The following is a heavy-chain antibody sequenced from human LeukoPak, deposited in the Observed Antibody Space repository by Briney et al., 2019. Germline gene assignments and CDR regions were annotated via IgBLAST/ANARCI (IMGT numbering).Heavy chain of an antibody. CDR2: ISYDGNNK. D-gene: IGHD3-10*01. Sequence: GGSLRLSCSASGFTFSSYAIHWVRQAPGKGLQWVAVISYDGNNKYYADSVEGRFTISKDNSKNTVYLEMSSLRSDDTAMYYCAKDGPRFWELQWDEFYFDHWGQGTLVTVSS. CDR1: GFTFSSYA. CDR3: AKDGPRFWELQWDEFYFDH. J-gene: IGHJ4*02. V-gene: IGHV3-30*18.